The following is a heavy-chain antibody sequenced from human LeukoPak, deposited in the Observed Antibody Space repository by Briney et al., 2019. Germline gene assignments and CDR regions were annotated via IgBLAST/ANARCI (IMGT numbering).Heavy chain of an antibody. D-gene: IGHD5-18*01. CDR1: GYTFTGYY. CDR2: INPNSGGT. Sequence: ASVKVSCKASGYTFTGYYMHWVRQAPGQGLEWMGWINPNSGGTNYAQKFQGRVTMTRDTSISTAYMELSRLRSDDTAVYHCARAQLWFPNYYYYYMDVWGKGTTVTVSS. V-gene: IGHV1-2*02. CDR3: ARAQLWFPNYYYYYMDV. J-gene: IGHJ6*03.